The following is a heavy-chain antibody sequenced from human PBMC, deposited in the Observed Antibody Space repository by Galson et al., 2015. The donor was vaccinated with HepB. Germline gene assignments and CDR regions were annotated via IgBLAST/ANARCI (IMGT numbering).Heavy chain of an antibody. CDR1: GFTVSSYA. V-gene: IGHV3-23*01. CDR2: ISDSGATT. CDR3: ARTQKINNWQPYQDYFQH. Sequence: SLRLSCAAPGFTVSSYAMNWVRQAPGKGLEWVSRISDSGATTHYADSVKGRFTISRDNSRNTLFLQMNGLRGGDTAVYHCARTQKINNWQPYQDYFQHWGQGTLVTVSS. D-gene: IGHD1-20*01. J-gene: IGHJ1*01.